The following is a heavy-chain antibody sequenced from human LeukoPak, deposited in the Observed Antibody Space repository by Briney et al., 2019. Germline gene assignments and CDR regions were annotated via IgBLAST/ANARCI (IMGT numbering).Heavy chain of an antibody. CDR3: ARGMTYYYDSSGCYSPFDY. Sequence: SETLSLTCTVSGGSISSGGYYWSWIRQHPGKGLEWIGYIYYSGSTYYNPSLKSRVTISVDTSKNQFSLKLSSVTAADTAVYYCARGMTYYYDSSGCYSPFDYWGQGTLVTVSS. CDR2: IYYSGST. D-gene: IGHD3-22*01. J-gene: IGHJ4*02. CDR1: GGSISSGGYY. V-gene: IGHV4-31*03.